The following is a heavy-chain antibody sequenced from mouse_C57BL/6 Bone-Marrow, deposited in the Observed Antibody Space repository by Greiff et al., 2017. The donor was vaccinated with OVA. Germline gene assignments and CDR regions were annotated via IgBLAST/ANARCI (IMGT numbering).Heavy chain of an antibody. J-gene: IGHJ1*03. D-gene: IGHD2-3*01. CDR3: ARYSGGNDGYYDWYFDV. CDR2: IRNKANGYTT. CDR1: GFTFTDYY. V-gene: IGHV7-3*01. Sequence: EVKLQESGGGLVQPGGSLSLSCAASGFTFTDYYMSWVRQPPGKALEWLGFIRNKANGYTTEYSASVKGRFTISRDNSQSILYLQMNALRAEDSATYYCARYSGGNDGYYDWYFDVWGTGTTVTVSS.